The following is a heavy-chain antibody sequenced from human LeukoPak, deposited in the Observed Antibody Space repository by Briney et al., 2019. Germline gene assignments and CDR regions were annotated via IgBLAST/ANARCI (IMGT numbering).Heavy chain of an antibody. CDR3: TTVSMITFGGPI. J-gene: IGHJ3*02. CDR1: GFTFSNAW. Sequence: KPGGSLRLSCAASGFTFSNAWMNWVRQAPGKGLEWVGLIKSKIAGETTDYAAPVKGRFTISRDDSKNTLYLQMNSLKTEDTAVYYCTTVSMITFGGPIWGRGTMVTVSS. V-gene: IGHV3-15*01. CDR2: IKSKIAGETT. D-gene: IGHD3-16*01.